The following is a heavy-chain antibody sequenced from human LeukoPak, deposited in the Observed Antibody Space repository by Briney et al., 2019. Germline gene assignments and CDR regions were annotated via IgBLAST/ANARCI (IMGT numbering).Heavy chain of an antibody. CDR1: GYTFTDYY. D-gene: IGHD3-9*01. CDR3: ATGPGDFDWLP. J-gene: IGHJ4*02. CDR2: VDPEDGET. Sequence: ASVKVSCKVSGYTFTDYYMHWVQQAPGKGLEWMGLVDPEDGETIYAEKFQGRVTITADTSTDTAYMELSSLRSEDTAVYYRATGPGDFDWLPWGQGTLVTVSS. V-gene: IGHV1-69-2*01.